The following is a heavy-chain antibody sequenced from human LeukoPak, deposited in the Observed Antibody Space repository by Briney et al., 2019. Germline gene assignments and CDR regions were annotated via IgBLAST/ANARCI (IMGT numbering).Heavy chain of an antibody. Sequence: SVKVSCKASGGTFSSYAISWVRQAPGQGLEWMGGIIPIFGTANYAQKFQGRVTITTDEPTSTAYMELSSLRSEDTAVYYCARDGGAYYYDSSGYYFNWFDPWGQGTLVTVSS. CDR2: IIPIFGTA. J-gene: IGHJ5*02. CDR3: ARDGGAYYYDSSGYYFNWFDP. V-gene: IGHV1-69*05. CDR1: GGTFSSYA. D-gene: IGHD3-22*01.